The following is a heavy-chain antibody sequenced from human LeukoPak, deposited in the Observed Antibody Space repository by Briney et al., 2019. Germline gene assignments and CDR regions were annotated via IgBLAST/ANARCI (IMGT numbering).Heavy chain of an antibody. CDR2: ISAYNGNT. D-gene: IGHD3-9*01. Sequence: ASVKVSCKASGYTFTSYGISWVRQAPGQGLEWMGWISAYNGNTNYAQKLQGRVTMTTDTSTSTAYMELRSLRSDDTAMYYCTRDLYYDILTGYYLPVHWGQGTLVTVSS. CDR1: GYTFTSYG. J-gene: IGHJ4*02. CDR3: TRDLYYDILTGYYLPVH. V-gene: IGHV1-18*01.